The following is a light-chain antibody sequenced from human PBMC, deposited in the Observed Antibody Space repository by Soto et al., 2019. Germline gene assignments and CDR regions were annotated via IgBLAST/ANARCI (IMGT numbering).Light chain of an antibody. V-gene: IGKV1-5*03. Sequence: DIQMTQSPSTLSASVGDRVIITCRASQSISSWLAWYQQKPGKAPKLLIYKASSLESGVPSRFSGSGYGTEFTLTISSLQPDDFATYYCQQYNSYSTFGQGTKVEIK. CDR3: QQYNSYST. CDR2: KAS. J-gene: IGKJ1*01. CDR1: QSISSW.